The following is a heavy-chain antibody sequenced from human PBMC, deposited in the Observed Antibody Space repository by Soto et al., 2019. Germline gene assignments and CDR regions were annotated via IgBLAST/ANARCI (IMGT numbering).Heavy chain of an antibody. CDR2: ISGFNGNT. V-gene: IGHV1-18*01. CDR3: ARIGVSSGHESPDFDS. CDR1: GYTFNFYG. J-gene: IGHJ4*02. D-gene: IGHD3-16*01. Sequence: SGAEVKKPGASVKVSCKASGYTFNFYGITWVRQAPGQGLEWMGWISGFNGNTNYAADLQGRVTMTIDTSTSTAYMELRGLRSDDTAVYYCARIGVSSGHESPDFDSWGQGTLVTVSS.